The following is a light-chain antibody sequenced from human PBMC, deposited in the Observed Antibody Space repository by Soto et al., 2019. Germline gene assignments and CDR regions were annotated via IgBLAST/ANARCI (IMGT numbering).Light chain of an antibody. CDR3: QSYDSSLSGSYV. J-gene: IGLJ1*01. Sequence: QSVLTQPPSVSGAPGQRVTISCTGSSSNIGAGYDVHWYQQLPGTAPKLLIYGNINRPSGVPDRFSGSKSGTSASLAITGLQAEDEADYYCQSYDSSLSGSYVFGTRTKLTVL. V-gene: IGLV1-40*01. CDR2: GNI. CDR1: SSNIGAGYD.